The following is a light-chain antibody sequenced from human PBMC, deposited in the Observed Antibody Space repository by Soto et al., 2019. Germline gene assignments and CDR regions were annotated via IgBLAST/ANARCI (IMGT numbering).Light chain of an antibody. CDR1: QSISNW. Sequence: DIQMTQSPSTLSASVGDRGIITCRASQSISNWLAWYQQKPGKAPNLLIYKASSLKSGVPSRFSGSGSGTEFTLTISSLQPDDFATYYCQQYDTYWTFGQGTKVAIK. J-gene: IGKJ1*01. V-gene: IGKV1-5*03. CDR3: QQYDTYWT. CDR2: KAS.